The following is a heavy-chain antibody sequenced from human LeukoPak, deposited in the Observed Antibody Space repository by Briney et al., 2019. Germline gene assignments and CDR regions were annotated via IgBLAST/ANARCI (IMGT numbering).Heavy chain of an antibody. CDR3: ARGRQDVTMIVVVMTAVSYYLDV. D-gene: IGHD3-22*01. Sequence: SETLSLTCAVYGGSFSAYYWTWIRQTPGKGLEWIGEMNPSGSTNHNPSLKSRVTISVDTSKNQFSLKLSSVTAADTAVYYCARGRQDVTMIVVVMTAVSYYLDVWGKGTTVNVS. CDR1: GGSFSAYY. CDR2: MNPSGST. V-gene: IGHV4-34*01. J-gene: IGHJ6*03.